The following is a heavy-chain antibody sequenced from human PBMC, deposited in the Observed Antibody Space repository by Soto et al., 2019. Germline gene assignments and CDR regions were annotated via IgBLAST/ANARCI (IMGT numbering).Heavy chain of an antibody. Sequence: ASVKVSCKASGYTFTGYYIHWVRQAPGQGLEWMGWINPNNGDTHYAQKFQGRVTMTRDTSTSTASMELSSLTFDDTAVYFCARHSGYDYVFDYWGQGTLVTVSS. CDR1: GYTFTGYY. V-gene: IGHV1-2*02. J-gene: IGHJ4*02. CDR3: ARHSGYDYVFDY. D-gene: IGHD5-12*01. CDR2: INPNNGDT.